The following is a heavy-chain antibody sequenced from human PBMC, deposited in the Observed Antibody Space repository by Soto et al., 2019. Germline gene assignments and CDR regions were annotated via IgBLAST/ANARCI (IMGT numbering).Heavy chain of an antibody. J-gene: IGHJ4*02. V-gene: IGHV3-21*06. CDR3: ARESEDLTSNFDY. CDR1: GFTFTRYS. CDR2: ISSTTNYI. Sequence: PGGSLRLSCAASGFTFTRYSMNWVRQAPGKGLEWVSSISSTTNYIYYGDSMKGRFTISRDNAKNSLYLEMNSLRTEDTAVYYCARESEDLTSNFDYWGQGTLVTVS.